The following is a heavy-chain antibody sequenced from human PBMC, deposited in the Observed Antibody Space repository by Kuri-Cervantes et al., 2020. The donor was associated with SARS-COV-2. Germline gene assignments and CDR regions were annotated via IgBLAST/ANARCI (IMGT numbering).Heavy chain of an antibody. V-gene: IGHV4-34*01. CDR2: ITGSGST. Sequence: SQTLSLTCAVYGGSSSDDKWSWIRQAPGKGLEWVGEITGSGSTNYNPSLKGRVSMSVDTSKKQFSLKLTSVTAADTAVYFCARGCNRITIFGVVNIPAAENWFDPWGQGTLVTVSS. J-gene: IGHJ5*02. CDR3: ARGCNRITIFGVVNIPAAENWFDP. D-gene: IGHD3-3*01. CDR1: GGSSSDDK.